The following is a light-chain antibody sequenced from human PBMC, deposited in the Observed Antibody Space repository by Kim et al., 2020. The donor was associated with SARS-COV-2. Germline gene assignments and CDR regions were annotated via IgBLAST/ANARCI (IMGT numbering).Light chain of an antibody. J-gene: IGLJ2*01. CDR2: GVT. CDR3: TSFTGKNNLL. CDR1: SSAFDTYNY. Sequence: QSALTQPPSASGSLGQSVTISCTGTSSAFDTYNYVSWYQQHPGKAPKLMIYGVTKRPSGVPDRFSGSKSGNTASLTVSGLQAEDEAAYYCTSFTGKNNLLFGGGTQLTVL. V-gene: IGLV2-8*01.